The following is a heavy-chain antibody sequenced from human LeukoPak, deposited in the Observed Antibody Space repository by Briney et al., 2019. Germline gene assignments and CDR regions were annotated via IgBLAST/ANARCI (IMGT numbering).Heavy chain of an antibody. J-gene: IGHJ4*02. CDR3: ATDAIAAAGFFDY. D-gene: IGHD6-13*01. V-gene: IGHV1-24*01. CDR1: GYTLTELS. CDR2: FDPEDGET. Sequence: ASVTVSCKVSGYTLTELSMHWVRQAPGKGLEWMGGFDPEDGETIYAQKFQGRVTMTEDTSTDTAYMELSSLRSEDTAVYYCATDAIAAAGFFDYWGQGTLVTVSS.